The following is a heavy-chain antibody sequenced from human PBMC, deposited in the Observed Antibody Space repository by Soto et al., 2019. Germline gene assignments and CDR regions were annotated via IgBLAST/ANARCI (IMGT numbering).Heavy chain of an antibody. D-gene: IGHD5-12*01. CDR1: GFTFSSYS. CDR3: ARDPNRRDGYNSHYYYYYGMDV. Sequence: AGGSLRLSCAASGFTFSSYSMNWVRQAPGKGLEWVSSISSSSSYIYYADSVEGRFTISRDNAKNSLYLQMNSLRAEDTAVYYCARDPNRRDGYNSHYYYYYGMDVWGQGTTVTVSS. CDR2: ISSSSSYI. V-gene: IGHV3-21*01. J-gene: IGHJ6*02.